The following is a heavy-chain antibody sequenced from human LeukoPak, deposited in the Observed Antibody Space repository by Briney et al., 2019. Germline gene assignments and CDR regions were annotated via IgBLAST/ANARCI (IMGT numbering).Heavy chain of an antibody. CDR1: GDSVSSGSYY. J-gene: IGHJ6*02. V-gene: IGHV4-61*01. Sequence: PSETLSLTCTVSGDSVSSGSYYWSWIRQPPGKGLEWIGYVYYSGSTNYNPSLKSRVTISVDTSKSQFSLNLSSVTAADTAVYYCARDKGATSLYYGMDVWGQGTTVTVS. CDR3: ARDKGATSLYYGMDV. D-gene: IGHD5-12*01. CDR2: VYYSGST.